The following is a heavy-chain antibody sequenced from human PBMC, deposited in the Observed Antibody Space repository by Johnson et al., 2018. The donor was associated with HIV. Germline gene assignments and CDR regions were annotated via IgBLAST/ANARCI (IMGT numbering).Heavy chain of an antibody. CDR3: ARGRRIQLWLLADAFDI. CDR1: GFTFSSYG. Sequence: QVQLVESGGGVVQPGGSLRLSCAASGFTFSSYGMHWVRQAPGKGLEWVAFIRYDGSNKYYADSVKGRFTISRDNSKNTLYLQVNSLRPEDTAVYYCARGRRIQLWLLADAFDIWGQGTMVTVSS. J-gene: IGHJ3*02. CDR2: IRYDGSNK. D-gene: IGHD5-18*01. V-gene: IGHV3-30*02.